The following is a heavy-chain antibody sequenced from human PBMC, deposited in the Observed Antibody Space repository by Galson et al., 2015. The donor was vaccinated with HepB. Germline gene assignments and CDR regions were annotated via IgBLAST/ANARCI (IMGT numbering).Heavy chain of an antibody. D-gene: IGHD5-18*01. CDR2: ISWNSGSI. J-gene: IGHJ4*02. V-gene: IGHV3-9*01. Sequence: SLRLSCAASGFTFGDYAMHWVRQAPGKGLEWVSGISWNSGSIGYADSVKGRFTISRDNAKNSLYLQMNSLRAEDTALYYCAKAFHSYGFLHLSPGVNTVPFDYWGQGTLVTVSS. CDR3: AKAFHSYGFLHLSPGVNTVPFDY. CDR1: GFTFGDYA.